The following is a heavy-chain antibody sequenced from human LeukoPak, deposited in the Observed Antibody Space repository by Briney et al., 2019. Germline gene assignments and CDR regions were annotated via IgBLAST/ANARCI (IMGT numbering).Heavy chain of an antibody. CDR2: VYTSGST. J-gene: IGHJ4*02. CDR3: AKSYFDYSTYYSYYFNL. V-gene: IGHV4-4*09. Sequence: SETLSLTCIVSGGSISGGYWSWIRQPPGRGLEWIGYVYTSGSTNYNPSLKSRVTISVDASKSQFALKLSSVTAADTAVYYCAKSYFDYSTYYSYYFNLWGQGALVTVSS. CDR1: GGSISGGY. D-gene: IGHD4-11*01.